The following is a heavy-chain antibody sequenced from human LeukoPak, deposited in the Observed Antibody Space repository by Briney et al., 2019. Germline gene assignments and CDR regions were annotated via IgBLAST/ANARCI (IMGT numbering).Heavy chain of an antibody. CDR1: GGSISSYY. CDR2: IYYSGST. CDR3: AGDILTGYYKGAFDY. J-gene: IGHJ4*02. V-gene: IGHV4-59*08. D-gene: IGHD3-9*01. Sequence: PSETLSLTCTVSGGSISSYYWSWIRQPPGKELEWIGYIYYSGSTNYNPSLKSRVTISVDTSKNQFSLKLSSVTAADTAVYYCAGDILTGYYKGAFDYWGQGTLVTVSS.